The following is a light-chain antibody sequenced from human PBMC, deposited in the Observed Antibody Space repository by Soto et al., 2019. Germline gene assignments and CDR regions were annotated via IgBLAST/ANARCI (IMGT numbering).Light chain of an antibody. V-gene: IGKV3-15*01. Sequence: EIVMTQSPATLSVSPGERATLSCMASQSVSSNVAWYQQKPGQAPRLLIYGTSTRVTGIPARFSGSGSGTEFTLTISSLQSEDFAVYYCQQYYNWPLTFGGGTKVDIK. J-gene: IGKJ4*01. CDR3: QQYYNWPLT. CDR2: GTS. CDR1: QSVSSN.